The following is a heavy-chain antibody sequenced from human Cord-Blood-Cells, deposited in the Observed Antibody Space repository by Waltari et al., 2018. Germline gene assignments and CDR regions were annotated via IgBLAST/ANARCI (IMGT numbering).Heavy chain of an antibody. J-gene: IGHJ5*02. CDR2: INPNSGGT. V-gene: IGHV1-2*02. CDR3: ARDSCSGGSCYWFDP. Sequence: QVQLVQSGAEVKKPGASVKVSCKASGYTFTGYYMHWVRQAPGQGLEWMGWINPNSGGTNYAQKFQGRVTMTRDTSISTAYMELSRLRSDDTAVYYCARDSCSGGSCYWFDPWGQGTLVTVSS. CDR1: GYTFTGYY. D-gene: IGHD2-15*01.